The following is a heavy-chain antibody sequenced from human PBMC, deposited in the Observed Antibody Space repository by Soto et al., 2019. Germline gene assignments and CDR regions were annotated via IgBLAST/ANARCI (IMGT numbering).Heavy chain of an antibody. V-gene: IGHV3-48*03. D-gene: IGHD2-2*01. CDR1: GFTFSSYE. CDR2: ISSSGSTI. J-gene: IGHJ4*02. CDR3: ASGILGYCSSTSCYPGY. Sequence: GGSLSLSCAASGFTFSSYEMNWVRHAPGKGLEWVSYISSSGSTIYYADSVKGRFTISRDNAKNALYLQMNSLRAEDTAVYYCASGILGYCSSTSCYPGYWGQGTLVTVSS.